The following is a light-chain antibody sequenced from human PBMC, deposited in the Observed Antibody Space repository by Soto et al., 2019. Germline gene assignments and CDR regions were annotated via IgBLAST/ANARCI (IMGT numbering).Light chain of an antibody. V-gene: IGKV1-5*01. CDR2: DGF. CDR1: QSISTW. Sequence: DIQMTQSPSTLSASVGDRVTITCRASQSISTWLAWYQMKPGKVPKLLIYDGFGLKRGVPSRFSGSGSGTEFTLTISSLQPEYFATYFCQQYNSMSLTFGGGTKVEL. CDR3: QQYNSMSLT. J-gene: IGKJ4*01.